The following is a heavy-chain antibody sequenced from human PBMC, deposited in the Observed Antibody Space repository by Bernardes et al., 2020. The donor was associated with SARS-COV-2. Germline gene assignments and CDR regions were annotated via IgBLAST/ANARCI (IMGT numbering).Heavy chain of an antibody. Sequence: ASVKVSCKASGYTFIGDYIHWVRQAPGLGLEWMGWMNPNSGGTNCAQKFHGRVTMTRDTSITTAYIELNSLMSDDTAVYYCARGHDTWTDVYYSYYNGMDVWGQGTTITISS. CDR3: ARGHDTWTDVYYSYYNGMDV. CDR1: GYTFIGDY. D-gene: IGHD1-1*01. V-gene: IGHV1-2*02. CDR2: MNPNSGGT. J-gene: IGHJ6*02.